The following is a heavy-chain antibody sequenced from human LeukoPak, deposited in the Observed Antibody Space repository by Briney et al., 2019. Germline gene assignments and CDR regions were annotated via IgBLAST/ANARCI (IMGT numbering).Heavy chain of an antibody. Sequence: GESLKISCKGSGYSFTSYWIGWVRQMPGKGLEWMRIIYPGDSDTRYSPSFQGQVTISADKSISTAYLQWSSLKASDTAMYYCARRFGILTGYYSYYFDYWGQGTLVTVSS. V-gene: IGHV5-51*01. CDR2: IYPGDSDT. J-gene: IGHJ4*02. CDR1: GYSFTSYW. D-gene: IGHD3-9*01. CDR3: ARRFGILTGYYSYYFDY.